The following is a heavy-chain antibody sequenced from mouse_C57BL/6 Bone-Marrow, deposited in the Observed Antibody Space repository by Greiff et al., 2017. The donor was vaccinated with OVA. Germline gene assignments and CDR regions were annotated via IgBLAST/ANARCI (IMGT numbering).Heavy chain of an antibody. CDR2: IRNKANGYTT. CDR3: ARYYYSNSLDY. CDR1: GFTFTDYY. V-gene: IGHV7-3*01. Sequence: DVMLVESGGGLVQPGGSLSLSCAASGFTFTDYYMSWVRQPPGKALEWLGFIRNKANGYTTEYSASVKGRFTISRDNSQSILYLQMNALRAEDSATYYCARYYYSNSLDYWGQGTSVTVSS. J-gene: IGHJ4*01. D-gene: IGHD2-5*01.